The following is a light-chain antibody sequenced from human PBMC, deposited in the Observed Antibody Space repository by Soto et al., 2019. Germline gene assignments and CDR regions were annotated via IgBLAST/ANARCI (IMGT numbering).Light chain of an antibody. J-gene: IGLJ1*01. CDR2: DDN. Sequence: QSVMTQPPSVSAAPGQKVTISCSGSSSNIGGNSVSWYQQLPGTAPKLLIYDDNKRPSGIPDRFSVSKSGTSATLGITGFQTGDEADYYCGSWDSSLSAYVFGPVTKLTVL. CDR1: SSNIGGNS. CDR3: GSWDSSLSAYV. V-gene: IGLV1-51*01.